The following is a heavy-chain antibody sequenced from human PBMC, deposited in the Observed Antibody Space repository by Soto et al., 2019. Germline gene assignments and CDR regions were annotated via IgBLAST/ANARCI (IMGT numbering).Heavy chain of an antibody. D-gene: IGHD5-12*01. CDR3: ARALGYSGYAGMDV. J-gene: IGHJ6*02. CDR1: GYTFTIYG. Sequence: ASVKVSCKASGYTFTIYGINWVRQAPGQGLEWMGWISPDNGNTNYAQKLQGRVTMTTDTSTSTAYMEMRSLRSDDTAVYYCARALGYSGYAGMDVWGQGTTVTVSS. V-gene: IGHV1-18*01. CDR2: ISPDNGNT.